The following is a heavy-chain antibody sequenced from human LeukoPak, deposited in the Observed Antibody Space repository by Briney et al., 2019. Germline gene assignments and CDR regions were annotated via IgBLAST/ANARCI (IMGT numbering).Heavy chain of an antibody. Sequence: SETQSLTCTVSGGSISSYYWSWIRQPPGKGLEWIGYIYYSGSTNYNPSLKSRVTISIETSKNQFSLKLSSVTAADTAVYYCARHYDNSGYGLLQHWGQGTLVTASS. CDR3: ARHYDNSGYGLLQH. D-gene: IGHD3-22*01. CDR2: IYYSGST. CDR1: GGSISSYY. V-gene: IGHV4-59*08. J-gene: IGHJ1*01.